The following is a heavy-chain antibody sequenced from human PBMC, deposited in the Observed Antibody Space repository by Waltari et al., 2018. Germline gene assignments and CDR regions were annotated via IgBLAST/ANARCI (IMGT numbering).Heavy chain of an antibody. CDR2: VYGSGSGT. J-gene: IGHJ4*02. V-gene: IGHV4-59*12. Sequence: GTSISRSYWSWVRQPPGKGLEWIGYVYGSGSGTTYNPSLKNRVTLSVDTSKNQLSLKLNSVTVADTAVYFCARLYSGNWKSRYFDSWGRGVLVTVSS. CDR3: ARLYSGNWKSRYFDS. D-gene: IGHD6-13*01. CDR1: GTSISRSY.